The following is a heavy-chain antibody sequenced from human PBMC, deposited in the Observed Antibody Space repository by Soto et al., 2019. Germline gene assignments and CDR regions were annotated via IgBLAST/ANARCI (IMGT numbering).Heavy chain of an antibody. CDR2: INPSGGST. CDR3: ARYDYNGYYFDY. V-gene: IGHV1-46*01. D-gene: IGHD4-4*01. J-gene: IGHJ4*02. CDR1: GYTFSTSY. Sequence: PVKVYCKASGYTFSTSYMHWLRQDPGQGYEWMGIINPSGGSTTYAQKFQGRVTMTRDTSTTTVYMELSSLKSEDTAVYYCARYDYNGYYFDYWGQGTLVTVSS.